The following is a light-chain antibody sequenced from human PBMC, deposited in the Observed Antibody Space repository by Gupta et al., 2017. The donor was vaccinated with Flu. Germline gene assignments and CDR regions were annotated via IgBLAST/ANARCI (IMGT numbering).Light chain of an antibody. CDR2: DAS. V-gene: IGKV3-11*01. J-gene: IGKJ3*01. CDR1: RSIASY. Sequence: PLSLAPGERAPLACRARRSIASYLAWYQQKPGQPPRLLIDDASNRATGIPARFSGSKSGTDFTLTISSLEPEDFAFYYCQQRSNWPLFTFGPGTKVDIK. CDR3: QQRSNWPLFT.